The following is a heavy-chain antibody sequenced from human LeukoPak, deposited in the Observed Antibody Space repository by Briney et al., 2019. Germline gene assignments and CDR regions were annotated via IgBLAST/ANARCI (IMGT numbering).Heavy chain of an antibody. CDR3: ARLTPYSGSPLGDY. CDR2: ISYSGST. D-gene: IGHD1-26*01. CDR1: GGSVSSSSYW. J-gene: IGHJ4*02. V-gene: IGHV4-39*01. Sequence: PSETLSLTCTVSGGSVSSSSYWWVWIRQPPGKGLEWIGSISYSGSTYYNPSLKSRVTISVDTSKNQFSLKLSSVTAADTAVYYCARLTPYSGSPLGDYWGQGTLVTVSS.